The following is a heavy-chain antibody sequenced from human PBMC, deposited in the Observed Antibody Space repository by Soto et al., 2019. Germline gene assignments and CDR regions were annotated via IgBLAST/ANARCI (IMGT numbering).Heavy chain of an antibody. CDR2: ISFDVTNK. V-gene: IGHV3-30-3*01. Sequence: PGGSLRLSCAASGFTFSRYDMHWVRQAPGKGLEWVAVISFDVTNKYYGDSVKGRFTISRDNSKNTLSLQMNSLRVEDTAVYYCAREDYGGYDAFDVWGQGTLVTVSS. CDR1: GFTFSRYD. D-gene: IGHD4-17*01. J-gene: IGHJ3*01. CDR3: AREDYGGYDAFDV.